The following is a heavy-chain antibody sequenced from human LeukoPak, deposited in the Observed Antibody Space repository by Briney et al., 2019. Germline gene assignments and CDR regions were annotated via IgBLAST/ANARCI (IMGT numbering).Heavy chain of an antibody. J-gene: IGHJ4*02. CDR3: ARDKRHSYGKYFDP. CDR2: ISLGNT. V-gene: IGHV4-59*12. Sequence: SEPLSLTCSLSGATLGTYYWNWIRPPPGRGLEWIGHISLGNTEYNPSLKSRVTISVDTSKNEFYLRLTSVTAADTALYFCARDKRHSYGKYFDPWSQGTLVSVSS. D-gene: IGHD5-18*01. CDR1: GATLGTYY.